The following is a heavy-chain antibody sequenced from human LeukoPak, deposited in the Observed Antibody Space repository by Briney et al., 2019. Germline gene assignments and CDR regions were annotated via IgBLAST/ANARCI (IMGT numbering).Heavy chain of an antibody. Sequence: PGGSLRLSCVGSGFSFSSYAVSWVRQAPGMGLEWVSGITGGAATYYADSVKGRFVISRDNSKNTVYLQMNSLRAEDTALYFCAKDKIVGDGRWDFDYWGQGTLVTVSS. J-gene: IGHJ4*02. V-gene: IGHV3-23*01. CDR2: ITGGAAT. CDR3: AKDKIVGDGRWDFDY. CDR1: GFSFSSYA. D-gene: IGHD3-10*01.